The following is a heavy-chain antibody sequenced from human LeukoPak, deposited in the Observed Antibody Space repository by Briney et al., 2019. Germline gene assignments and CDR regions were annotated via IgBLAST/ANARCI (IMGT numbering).Heavy chain of an antibody. CDR3: ARVVRGVHFDY. D-gene: IGHD3-10*01. CDR2: IYWDDDK. CDR1: GFSLSTSGVG. Sequence: SGPTLVNPTQTLTLTCTFSGFSLSTSGVGVGWIRQPPGKALEWLALIYWDDDKRYSPSLKSRLAITEDTSKNQVVLTMTNMDPVDTATYYCARVVRGVHFDYWGQGTLVTVSS. J-gene: IGHJ4*02. V-gene: IGHV2-5*02.